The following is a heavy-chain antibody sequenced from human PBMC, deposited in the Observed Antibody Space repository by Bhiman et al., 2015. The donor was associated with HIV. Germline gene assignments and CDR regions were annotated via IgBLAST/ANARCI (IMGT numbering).Heavy chain of an antibody. D-gene: IGHD1-26*01. Sequence: EVQLVESGGGLVQPGGSLRLSCAASGFTFSSHDMHWVRQATGKGLEWVSAIGFAGDTYYPGTVKGRFTISRENAKNSLYLQMNSLSAGDTAVYYCARALPILGEHAFDLWGQGTMVTVSS. J-gene: IGHJ3*01. CDR1: GFTFSSHD. CDR3: ARALPILGEHAFDL. CDR2: IGFAGDT. V-gene: IGHV3-13*01.